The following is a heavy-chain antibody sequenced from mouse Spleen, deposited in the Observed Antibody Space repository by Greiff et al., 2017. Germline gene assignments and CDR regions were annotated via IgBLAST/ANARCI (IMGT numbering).Heavy chain of an antibody. J-gene: IGHJ2*01. CDR1: GYSFTDYN. CDR3: ARMVRIGNWDYFDY. D-gene: IGHD2-13*01. CDR2: INPNYGTT. V-gene: IGHV1-39*01. Sequence: VQLKQSGPELVKPGASVKISCKASGYSFTDYNMNWVKQSNGKSLEWIGVINPNYGTTSYNQKFKGKATLTVDQSSSTAYMQLNSLTSEDSAVYYCARMVRIGNWDYFDYWGQGTTLTVSS.